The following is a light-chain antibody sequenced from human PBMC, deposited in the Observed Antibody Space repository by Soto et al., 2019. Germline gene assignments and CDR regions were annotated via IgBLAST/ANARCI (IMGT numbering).Light chain of an antibody. Sequence: EVVMRQSPATLSVSPGERATLSCRASQTVINNLAWYQQKPGQAPRLLIYGASTRVTGIPARFSGSGSGTEFTLTISSLQSEDFAVYYCQQYNNWPPWTFGQGTKVDIK. J-gene: IGKJ1*01. CDR1: QTVINN. V-gene: IGKV3-15*01. CDR3: QQYNNWPPWT. CDR2: GAS.